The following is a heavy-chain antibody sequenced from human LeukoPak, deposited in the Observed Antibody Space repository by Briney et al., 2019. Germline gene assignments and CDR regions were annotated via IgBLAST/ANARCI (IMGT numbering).Heavy chain of an antibody. CDR3: ARDDADPSGQFKAFDP. V-gene: IGHV4-39*07. CDR1: GGSISSSSYY. Sequence: MSSETLSLTCTVSGGSISSSSYYWGWIRQPPGKGLEWIGSIYYSGSTYYNPSLKSRVTMSIDTSKNQFSLKVTSVIAADTAVYYCARDDADPSGQFKAFDPWGQGTLVTVSS. D-gene: IGHD2-2*01. J-gene: IGHJ5*02. CDR2: IYYSGST.